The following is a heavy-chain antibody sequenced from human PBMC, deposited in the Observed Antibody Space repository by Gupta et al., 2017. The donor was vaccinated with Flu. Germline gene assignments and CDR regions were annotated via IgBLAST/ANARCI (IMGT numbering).Heavy chain of an antibody. J-gene: IGHJ6*02. Sequence: EVQLVESGGGLVTPGGSLRLSCAASGFTFSSYSTHWVSPAPGKGLEWVSSISSSSSYIYYADSVKGRFTISRDNAKNSLYLQMNSLRAEDTAVYYCARAHMVATRYLYYYYGMDVWGQGTTVTVSS. CDR3: ARAHMVATRYLYYYYGMDV. D-gene: IGHD5-12*01. CDR2: ISSSSSYI. CDR1: GFTFSSYS. V-gene: IGHV3-21*01.